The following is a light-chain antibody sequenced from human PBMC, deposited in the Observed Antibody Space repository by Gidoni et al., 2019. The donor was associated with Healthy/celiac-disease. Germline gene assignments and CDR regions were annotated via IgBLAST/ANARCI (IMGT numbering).Light chain of an antibody. CDR1: QSVSSSY. CDR3: QQYGRSPFT. Sequence: EIVLTQSPGTLSLSPGERATLSCRASQSVSSSYLAWYQQKPGQPPRLLIYGASSRATGIPDRFSGSGSGTDFTLIISRLEPEYVAVYYCQQYGRSPFTFGGGTKVEIK. CDR2: GAS. J-gene: IGKJ4*01. V-gene: IGKV3-20*01.